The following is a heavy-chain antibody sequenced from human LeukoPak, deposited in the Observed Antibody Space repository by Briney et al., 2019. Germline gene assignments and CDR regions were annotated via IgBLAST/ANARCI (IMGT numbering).Heavy chain of an antibody. Sequence: GGSLRLSCAASGFTFSSYGMHWVRQAPGKGLEWVAVIWYDGSSKYYADSVKGRFTISRDNSKNTLYLQMNSLRAEDTAVYYCASFGMLSHGWGQGTPVTVSS. J-gene: IGHJ4*02. CDR1: GFTFSSYG. D-gene: IGHD2-8*01. CDR3: ASFGMLSHG. V-gene: IGHV3-33*01. CDR2: IWYDGSSK.